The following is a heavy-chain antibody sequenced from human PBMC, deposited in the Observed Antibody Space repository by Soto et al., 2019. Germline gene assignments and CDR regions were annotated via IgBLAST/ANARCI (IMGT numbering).Heavy chain of an antibody. CDR3: AAGVGRIVATNFDY. V-gene: IGHV1-58*01. CDR2: IVVGSGNT. D-gene: IGHD5-12*01. Sequence: EASVKVSRKASVLTFTRYAVQRVRQDRGQRLEWIGWIVVGSGNTNYAQKFQERVTITRDMSTSTAYMELSSLRSEDTAVYYCAAGVGRIVATNFDYWGQGSLVTVSS. CDR1: VLTFTRYA. J-gene: IGHJ4*02.